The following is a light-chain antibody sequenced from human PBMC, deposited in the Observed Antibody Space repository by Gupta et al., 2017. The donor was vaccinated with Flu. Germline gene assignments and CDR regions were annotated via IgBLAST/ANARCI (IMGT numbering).Light chain of an antibody. Sequence: TVTISSTRSSGSIASNFVQWYQQRPGSSPTTVIYEDNQRPSGVPDRFSGSIDSSSNSASLTISGLKTEDEADYYCQSYDSNNWVFGGGTKLTVL. CDR3: QSYDSNNWV. V-gene: IGLV6-57*01. CDR1: SGSIASNF. CDR2: EDN. J-gene: IGLJ3*02.